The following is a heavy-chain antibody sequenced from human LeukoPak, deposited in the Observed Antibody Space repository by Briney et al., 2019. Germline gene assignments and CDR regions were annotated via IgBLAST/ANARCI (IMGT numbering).Heavy chain of an antibody. CDR1: GYTFTRYD. CDR3: ARARIDCCTTSCDDAFDI. V-gene: IGHV1-8*03. J-gene: IGHJ3*02. CDR2: MNPNSGKT. Sequence: GASVKVSCKASGYTFTRYDINWVRQATGKGEEWMGWMNPNSGKTGYAQKLQGRVTIKRNNYKSTEYMELSRQRDEDTAVYYCARARIDCCTTSCDDAFDIWGQGTMVTVSS. D-gene: IGHD2-2*01.